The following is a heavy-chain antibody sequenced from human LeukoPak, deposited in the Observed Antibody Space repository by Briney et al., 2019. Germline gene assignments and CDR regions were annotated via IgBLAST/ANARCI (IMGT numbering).Heavy chain of an antibody. CDR3: ARDPSSQLSWSPLYGMDV. CDR2: IIPIFGTA. CDR1: GGTFSSYA. D-gene: IGHD5-18*01. J-gene: IGHJ6*02. Sequence: SVKVSCKASGGTFSSYAISWVRQAPGQGLEWMGGIIPIFGTANYAQKFQGRVTITADESTGTAYMELSSLGSEDTAVYYCARDPSSQLSWSPLYGMDVWGRGTTVTVSS. V-gene: IGHV1-69*13.